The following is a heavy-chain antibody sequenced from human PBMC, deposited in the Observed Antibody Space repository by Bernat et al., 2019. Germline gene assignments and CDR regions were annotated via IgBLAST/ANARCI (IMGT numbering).Heavy chain of an antibody. V-gene: IGHV3-48*02. CDR2: ISSSSSTI. CDR3: ARDHDYIYGMDV. J-gene: IGHJ6*02. Sequence: VQLVESGGGVVQPGRSLRLSCAASGFTFSSYAMHWVRQAPGKGLEWVSYISSSSSTIYYADSVKGRFTISRDNAKNSLYLQMNSLRDEDTAVYYCARDHDYIYGMDVWGQGTTVTVSS. CDR1: GFTFSSYA.